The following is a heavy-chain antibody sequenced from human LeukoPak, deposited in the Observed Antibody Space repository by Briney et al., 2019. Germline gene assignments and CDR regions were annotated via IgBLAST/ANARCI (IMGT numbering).Heavy chain of an antibody. Sequence: GGSLRLSCAASGFTFSSYWMHWVRQAPGKGLVWVSRINSDGSSTSYADSVKGRFTISRDNAKNTLYLQMNSLRAEDTAVYYCARVDSSGWYQPFDSWGQGTLVTVSS. V-gene: IGHV3-74*01. CDR2: INSDGSST. CDR1: GFTFSSYW. CDR3: ARVDSSGWYQPFDS. D-gene: IGHD6-19*01. J-gene: IGHJ4*02.